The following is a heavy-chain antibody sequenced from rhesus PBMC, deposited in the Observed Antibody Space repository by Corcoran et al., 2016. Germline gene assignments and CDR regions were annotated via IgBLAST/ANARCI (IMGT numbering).Heavy chain of an antibody. J-gene: IGHJ5-1*01. CDR2: ITYRRST. CDR1: GGSISSGYYY. CDR3: AGGFDV. V-gene: IGHV4-122*02. Sequence: QVQLQASGPGLVKPSETLSLTCAVSGGSISSGYYYWSGIRQPPGKGLEWIGYITYRRSTSYNPSLKSRVTISRDTSKNQFSLKLSTVTAADTAVYYCAGGFDVWGPGVLVTVSS.